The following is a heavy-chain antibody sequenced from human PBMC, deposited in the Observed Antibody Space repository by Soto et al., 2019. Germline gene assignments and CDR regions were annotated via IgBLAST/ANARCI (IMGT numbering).Heavy chain of an antibody. CDR2: IYYSGST. Sequence: PSETLSLTCTVSGGSISSGDYYWSWIRQPPGKGLEWIGYIYYSGSTYYNPSLKSRVTISVDTSKNQFSLKLSSVTASDTAVYYCARDYGGNFNWFDPWGQGTLVTVSS. D-gene: IGHD4-17*01. J-gene: IGHJ5*02. CDR3: ARDYGGNFNWFDP. CDR1: GGSISSGDYY. V-gene: IGHV4-30-4*01.